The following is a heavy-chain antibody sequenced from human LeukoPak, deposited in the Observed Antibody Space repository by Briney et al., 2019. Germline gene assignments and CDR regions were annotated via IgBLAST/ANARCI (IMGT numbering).Heavy chain of an antibody. D-gene: IGHD1-26*01. Sequence: SETLSLTCTVSGGSISSYYWSWIRQPAGKGLEWIGRIYTTGSTNYNPSLKSRVTMSVDASKNQFSLNLSSVTAADTAVYYCATSFGSYYGPFDYWGQGTLVTVSS. J-gene: IGHJ4*02. V-gene: IGHV4-4*07. CDR2: IYTTGST. CDR1: GGSISSYY. CDR3: ATSFGSYYGPFDY.